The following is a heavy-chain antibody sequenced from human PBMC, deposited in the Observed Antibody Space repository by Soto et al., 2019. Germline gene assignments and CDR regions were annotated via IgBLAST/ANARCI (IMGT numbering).Heavy chain of an antibody. CDR2: ISTYTGKT. V-gene: IGHV1-18*01. J-gene: IGHJ6*02. CDR1: GYTFTNYD. D-gene: IGHD3-10*01. Sequence: QVHLVQSGAEVKKPGASVKVSCKASGYTFTNYDINWVRQAPGQGLEWMGWISTYTGKTNYAQKLQGRVTMTTYTSTSTAYKELSSLRSDVTAVNYCARGSYEDSGRRIPGGMDVWGQGTTVTVSS. CDR3: ARGSYEDSGRRIPGGMDV.